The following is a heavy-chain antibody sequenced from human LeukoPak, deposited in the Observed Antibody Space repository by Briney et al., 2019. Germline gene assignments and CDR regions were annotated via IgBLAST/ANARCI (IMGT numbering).Heavy chain of an antibody. CDR1: GYTFTSYD. V-gene: IGHV1-8*01. Sequence: RASVKVSCKASGYTFTSYDINWVRQATGQGLEWMGWMNPNSGNTGYAQKFQGRVTMTRNTSISTAYMELSSLRSEDTAVYYCARAYKPKYQLLSFDPWAREPWSPSPQ. CDR3: ARAYKPKYQLLSFDP. D-gene: IGHD2-2*01. J-gene: IGHJ5*02. CDR2: MNPNSGNT.